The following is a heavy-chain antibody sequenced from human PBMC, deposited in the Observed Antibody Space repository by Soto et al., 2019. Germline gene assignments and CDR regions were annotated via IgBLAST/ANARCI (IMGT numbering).Heavy chain of an antibody. CDR2: IYYSGST. J-gene: IGHJ4*02. Sequence: SETLSLTSTVSGGPIGSGGYYRSWIRKHPGKGLEWIGYIYYSGSTYYNPSLKSRVTTSIDTSKNQFSLKVSSVTAADTAVYYCAIPFARYSSSSPFDYWGQGTLVTVSS. CDR1: GGPIGSGGYY. CDR3: AIPFARYSSSSPFDY. D-gene: IGHD6-6*01. V-gene: IGHV4-31*03.